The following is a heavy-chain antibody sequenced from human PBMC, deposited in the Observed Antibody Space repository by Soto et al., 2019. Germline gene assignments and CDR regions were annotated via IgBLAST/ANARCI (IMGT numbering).Heavy chain of an antibody. D-gene: IGHD5-18*01. Sequence: SETLSLTCTVSGGSISSYYWSWIRQPPGKGLEWIGYIYYSGSTNYNPSLKSRVTISVDTSKNQFSLKLSSVTAADTAVYYCARLSQDLIQLWPKYYFDYWGQGTLVTVSS. V-gene: IGHV4-59*01. CDR3: ARLSQDLIQLWPKYYFDY. CDR1: GGSISSYY. J-gene: IGHJ4*02. CDR2: IYYSGST.